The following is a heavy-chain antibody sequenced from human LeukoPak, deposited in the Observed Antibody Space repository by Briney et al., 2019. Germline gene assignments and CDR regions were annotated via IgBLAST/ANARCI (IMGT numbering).Heavy chain of an antibody. J-gene: IGHJ4*02. CDR2: ITDSGGDT. CDR3: AKGSAAARPYYFDF. Sequence: PGGSLRLSCAASGFIFSHYAMSWVRPAPGKGLEWISAITDSGGDTYCADSVKGRFTISRDNSKNTLDLQMNSLRAEDTAVYYCAKGSAAARPYYFDFWGQGTLVTVSS. CDR1: GFIFSHYA. D-gene: IGHD6-6*01. V-gene: IGHV3-23*01.